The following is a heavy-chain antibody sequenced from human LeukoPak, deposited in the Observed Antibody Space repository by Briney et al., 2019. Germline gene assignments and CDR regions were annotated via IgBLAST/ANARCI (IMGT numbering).Heavy chain of an antibody. V-gene: IGHV1-46*01. Sequence: ASVKVSCKASGYTFINYYMHWVRQAPGQGLEWMGIINPSGGSTTYAQKFQGRVTMTRDTSISTAYMELSSLRYDDTAVYYCATNILVRDIINWFDPWGQGTQVTVSS. J-gene: IGHJ5*02. CDR1: GYTFINYY. CDR3: ATNILVRDIINWFDP. D-gene: IGHD3-10*01. CDR2: INPSGGST.